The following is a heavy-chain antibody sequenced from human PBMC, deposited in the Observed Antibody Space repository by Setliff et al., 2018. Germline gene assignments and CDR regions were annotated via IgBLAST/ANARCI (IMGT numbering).Heavy chain of an antibody. CDR2: ISSSGGST. J-gene: IGHJ5*01. CDR1: GFTFSSYA. D-gene: IGHD2-8*02. CDR3: ARGGCTGGVCYDVDS. Sequence: GGSLRLSCAASGFTFSSYAMSWVRQAPGKGLEWVSAISSSGGSTHYADSVKGRFTMSRDNAKNSLYLQMNSLRVEDTAVYYCARGGCTGGVCYDVDSWGQGTLVTVSS. V-gene: IGHV3-23*01.